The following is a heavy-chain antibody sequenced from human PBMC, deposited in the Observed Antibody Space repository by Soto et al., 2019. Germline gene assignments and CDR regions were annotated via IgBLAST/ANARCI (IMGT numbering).Heavy chain of an antibody. CDR1: GFTFKNYG. J-gene: IGHJ5*02. Sequence: PGGSLRLSCAASGFTFKNYGMHWVRQAPGKGLEWVAVIWYDGSKKYYADSVKGRFTISRDDSEKALYLQMNSVRAEDTAVYYCTRDASRDSSARGWFDPWGPGTLVTVSS. CDR3: TRDASRDSSARGWFDP. D-gene: IGHD6-13*01. V-gene: IGHV3-33*01. CDR2: IWYDGSKK.